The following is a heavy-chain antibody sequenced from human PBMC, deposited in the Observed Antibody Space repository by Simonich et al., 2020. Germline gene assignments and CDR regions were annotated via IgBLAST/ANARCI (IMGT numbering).Heavy chain of an antibody. CDR3: AREFRDYWYFDL. CDR1: GGSFSGDY. CDR2: IHHRGST. Sequence: QVQLQQWGAGLLKPSETLSLTCAVYGGSFSGDYWSWIRQPQGKGVEWIGEIHHRGSTNYNTSLKGRVTISVDTSKNPFSLKLSSVTAADTAVYYCAREFRDYWYFDLWGRGTLVTVSS. D-gene: IGHD2-21*01. V-gene: IGHV4-34*01. J-gene: IGHJ2*01.